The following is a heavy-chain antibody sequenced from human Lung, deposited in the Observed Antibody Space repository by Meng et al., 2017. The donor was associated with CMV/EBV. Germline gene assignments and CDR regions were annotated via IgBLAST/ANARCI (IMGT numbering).Heavy chain of an antibody. CDR2: INSDGSST. CDR3: ARVVDYDFWSGYYTNGMDV. Sequence: GGSLRFXCAALGFTFSSYWMHWVRQAPGKGLVWVSRINSDGSSTSYADSVKGRFTISRDNAKSTLCLQMNSLRAEDTAVYYCARVVDYDFWSGYYTNGMDVWXQGTXVTVSS. D-gene: IGHD3-3*01. J-gene: IGHJ6*02. V-gene: IGHV3-74*01. CDR1: GFTFSSYW.